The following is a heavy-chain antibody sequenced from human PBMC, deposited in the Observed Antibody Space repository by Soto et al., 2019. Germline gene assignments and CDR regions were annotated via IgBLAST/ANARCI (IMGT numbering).Heavy chain of an antibody. CDR1: GFTFSSYG. D-gene: IGHD2-15*01. V-gene: IGHV3-30*18. J-gene: IGHJ4*02. Sequence: QVQLVESGGGVVQPGRSLRLSCAASGFTFSSYGMHWVRQAPGKGLEWVAVISYDGSNKYYADSVKGRFTISRDNSKNSRYLERNSLRAEDTAVYYCAKGDHVVVVAATPMFDYWGQGTLVTVSS. CDR3: AKGDHVVVVAATPMFDY. CDR2: ISYDGSNK.